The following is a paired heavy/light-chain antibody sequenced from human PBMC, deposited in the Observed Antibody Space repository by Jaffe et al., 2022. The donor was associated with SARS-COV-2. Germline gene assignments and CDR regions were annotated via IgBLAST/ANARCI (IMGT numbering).Heavy chain of an antibody. J-gene: IGHJ6*02. Sequence: EVQLVESGGGLVQPGRSLRLSCAASGFTFDDYAMHWVRQAPGKGLEWVSGISWNSGSIGYADSVKGRFTISRDNAKNSLYLQMNSLRAEDTALYYCAKGVARQLPRYYYYGMDVWGQGTTVTVSS. CDR1: GFTFDDYA. D-gene: IGHD6-6*01. V-gene: IGHV3-9*01. CDR2: ISWNSGSI. CDR3: AKGVARQLPRYYYYGMDV.
Light chain of an antibody. J-gene: IGLJ2*01. V-gene: IGLV1-44*01. Sequence: QSVLTQPPSASGTPGQRVTISCSGSSSNIGSNTVNWYQHLPGTAPKLLIYTNNQRPSGVPDRFSGSKSGTSASLAISGLQSEDEANYYCAAWDDSLNGSVVFGGGTKLTVL. CDR3: AAWDDSLNGSVV. CDR2: TNN. CDR1: SSNIGSNT.